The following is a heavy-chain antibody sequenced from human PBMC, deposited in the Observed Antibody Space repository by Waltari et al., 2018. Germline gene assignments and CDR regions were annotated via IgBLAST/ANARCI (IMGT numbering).Heavy chain of an antibody. CDR3: AVNPAYYYGSGSYGGGFDY. V-gene: IGHV1-69*02. J-gene: IGHJ4*02. CDR2: IIPILGIA. D-gene: IGHD3-10*01. CDR1: GGTFSSYT. Sequence: QVQLVQSGAEVKKPGSSVKVSCKASGGTFSSYTIRWVRQATGQGPEWMGMIIPILGIANYEQKVQGRVTITADKSTSTAYMELSSLRSEDTAVYYCAVNPAYYYGSGSYGGGFDYWGQGTLVTVSS.